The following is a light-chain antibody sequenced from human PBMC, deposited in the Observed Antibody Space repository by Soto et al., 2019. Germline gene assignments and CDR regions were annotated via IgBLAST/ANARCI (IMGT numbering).Light chain of an antibody. Sequence: DIVMTQTPLSLPVTPGEPASISCRSSQSLLDSDDGNTYLDWYLQKPGQSPQLLIYTLSYRASGVPDRFSGSGSGTDFTLTISRLEPEDFAVYYCQRYASSTITFGQGTRLEIK. CDR2: TLS. J-gene: IGKJ5*01. CDR1: QSLLDSDDGNTY. V-gene: IGKV2-40*01. CDR3: QRYASSTIT.